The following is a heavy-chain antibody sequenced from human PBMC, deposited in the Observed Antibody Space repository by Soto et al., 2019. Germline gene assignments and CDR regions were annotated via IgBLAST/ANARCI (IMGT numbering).Heavy chain of an antibody. CDR2: INAGNGNT. CDR3: ARVARTFGGVIAPYYFDY. Sequence: ASVKVSCKASGYTFTSYAMHWVRQAPGQRLERMGWINAGNGNTKYSQKFQGRVTITRDTSASTAYMELSSLRSEDTAVYYCARVARTFGGVIAPYYFDYWGQGTLVTVSS. J-gene: IGHJ4*02. V-gene: IGHV1-3*01. CDR1: GYTFTSYA. D-gene: IGHD3-16*02.